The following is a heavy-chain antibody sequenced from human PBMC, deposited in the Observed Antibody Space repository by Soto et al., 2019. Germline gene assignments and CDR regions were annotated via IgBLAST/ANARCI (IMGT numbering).Heavy chain of an antibody. D-gene: IGHD3-3*01. CDR2: IYSGGST. CDR1: GFTGVSNY. CDR3: ARDRITIFGGDYYYYGMDV. J-gene: IGHJ6*02. Sequence: PGGSLRLSCAAPGFTGVSNYMSWVRQAPGKGLEWVSLIYSGGSTYFADSVKGRFTISRDNSKNTLYLQMNSLRAEDTAIYYCARDRITIFGGDYYYYGMDVWGQGTTVTVSS. V-gene: IGHV3-53*01.